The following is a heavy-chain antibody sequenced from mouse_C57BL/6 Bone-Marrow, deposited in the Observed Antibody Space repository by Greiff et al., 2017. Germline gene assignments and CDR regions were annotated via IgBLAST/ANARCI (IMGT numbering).Heavy chain of an antibody. J-gene: IGHJ2*01. V-gene: IGHV1-69*01. Sequence: QVQLQQPGAELVMPGASVKLSCKASGYTFTSYWMHWVKQRPGQGLEWIGEIDPSDSYTNYNQKFKGKSTLTADKSSSTAYMQLSSLTSEDSAVYYCARGVYYSGDFDYWGQGTTLTVSS. CDR2: IDPSDSYT. CDR1: GYTFTSYW. D-gene: IGHD2-12*01. CDR3: ARGVYYSGDFDY.